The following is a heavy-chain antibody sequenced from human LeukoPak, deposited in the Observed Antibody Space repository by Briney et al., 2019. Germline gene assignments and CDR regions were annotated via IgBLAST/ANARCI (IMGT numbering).Heavy chain of an antibody. J-gene: IGHJ4*02. CDR3: ARVPLSYYGSGSYYKHSADY. Sequence: ASVKVSCKASGYTFTGYYMHWVRQAPGQGLEWMGRINPNSGGTNYAQKFRGRVTMTRDTSISTAYMELSRLRSDDTAVYYCARVPLSYYGSGSYYKHSADYWGQGTLVTVSS. D-gene: IGHD3-10*01. V-gene: IGHV1-2*06. CDR1: GYTFTGYY. CDR2: INPNSGGT.